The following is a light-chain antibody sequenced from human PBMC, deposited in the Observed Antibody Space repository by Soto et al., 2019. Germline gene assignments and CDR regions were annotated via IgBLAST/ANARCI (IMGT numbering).Light chain of an antibody. V-gene: IGKV1-9*01. CDR3: QQYHSYLWT. CDR2: AAS. Sequence: DIQFTQYPTFLSASVGDSVTITCRASQGISSYLAWYQQKPGKAPKLLIYAASTLQSGVPSRFSGSGSGTEFTLTISSLQPDDFATYYCQQYHSYLWTFGQGTKVDI. J-gene: IGKJ1*01. CDR1: QGISSY.